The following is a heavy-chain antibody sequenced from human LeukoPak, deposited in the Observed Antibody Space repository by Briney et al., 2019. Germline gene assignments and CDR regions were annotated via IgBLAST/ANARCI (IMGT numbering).Heavy chain of an antibody. Sequence: ASVKVSCKASGGTFSSYAISWVRQAPGQGLEWMGRIIPILGIANYAQKFQGRVTITADKSTSTAYMELSSLRSEDTAVYYCAREDLRDGYNPNWFDPWGQGTLVTVSS. D-gene: IGHD5-24*01. V-gene: IGHV1-69*04. CDR3: AREDLRDGYNPNWFDP. CDR2: IIPILGIA. CDR1: GGTFSSYA. J-gene: IGHJ5*02.